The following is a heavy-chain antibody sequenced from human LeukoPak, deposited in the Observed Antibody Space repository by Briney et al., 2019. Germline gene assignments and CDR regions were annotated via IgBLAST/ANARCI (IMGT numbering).Heavy chain of an antibody. CDR2: MNPNSGNT. J-gene: IGHJ4*02. V-gene: IGHV1-8*01. CDR1: GYTFTSYD. CDR3: ARGAPSQGYFDY. Sequence: GASVKVSCKASGYTFTSYDINWVRQATGQGLEWMGWMNPNSGNTGYAQKFQGRVTMTRNTSISTAYMELSSLRSEDTAVYYCARGAPSQGYFDYGGQGTLVTVSA.